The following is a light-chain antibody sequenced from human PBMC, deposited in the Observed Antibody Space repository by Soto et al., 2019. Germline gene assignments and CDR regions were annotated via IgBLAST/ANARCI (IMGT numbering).Light chain of an antibody. J-gene: IGKJ4*01. CDR3: QQRSKWPLT. Sequence: EIVLTQSPATLSLSPGERATLSCRASQSVTSYLAWYQQKPGQAPRLLIYDASNRATGIPVRFSGSGSGTDLTLTISSLEPEDFAVYYCQQRSKWPLTFGGGTKVEIK. CDR2: DAS. V-gene: IGKV3-11*01. CDR1: QSVTSY.